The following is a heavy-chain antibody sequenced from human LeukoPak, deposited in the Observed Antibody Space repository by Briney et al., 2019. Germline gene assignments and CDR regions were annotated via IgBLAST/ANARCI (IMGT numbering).Heavy chain of an antibody. CDR1: GFTSTSSA. V-gene: IGHV1-58*02. Sequence: SVKVSCKASGFTSTSSAMQWVRQARGQRLEWIGWIVVGSGNTNYAQKFQERVTITRDMSTSTAYMELSSLRSEDTAVYYCAAGLRYFDWLVYWGQGTLVTVSS. CDR3: AAGLRYFDWLVY. J-gene: IGHJ4*02. D-gene: IGHD3-9*01. CDR2: IVVGSGNT.